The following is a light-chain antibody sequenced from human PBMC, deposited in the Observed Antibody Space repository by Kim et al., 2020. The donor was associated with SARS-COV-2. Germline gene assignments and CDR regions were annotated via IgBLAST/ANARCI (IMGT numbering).Light chain of an antibody. Sequence: SPGERATLSGRASQSVSSSYLAWYRQKPGQAPRLLIYAASSRATGIPDRFSGSGSGTDFTLTISRLEPEDFAVYYCQQYGSSPWTFGQGTKVDIK. V-gene: IGKV3-20*01. CDR3: QQYGSSPWT. J-gene: IGKJ1*01. CDR1: QSVSSSY. CDR2: AAS.